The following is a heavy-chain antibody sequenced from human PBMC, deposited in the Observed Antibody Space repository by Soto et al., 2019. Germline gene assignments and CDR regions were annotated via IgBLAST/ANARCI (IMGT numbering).Heavy chain of an antibody. CDR1: GFTFSSYS. J-gene: IGHJ3*02. Sequence: GGSLRLSCAASGFTFSSYSMNWVRQAPGKGLEWVSSISSSSSYIYYADSVKGRFTISRDNAKNSLYLQMNSLRAEDTAVYYCARAKDGDMGGSHDAFDICGQGTMVTVSS. D-gene: IGHD1-26*01. CDR3: ARAKDGDMGGSHDAFDI. CDR2: ISSSSSYI. V-gene: IGHV3-21*01.